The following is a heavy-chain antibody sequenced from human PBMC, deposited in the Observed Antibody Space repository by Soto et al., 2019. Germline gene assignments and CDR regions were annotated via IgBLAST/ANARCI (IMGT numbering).Heavy chain of an antibody. V-gene: IGHV1-3*01. J-gene: IGHJ5*02. D-gene: IGHD2-2*01. Sequence: ASVKVSCKAFGYTVTSYAMHWVRQAPGQRLEWMGWINAGNGNTKYSQKFQGRVTITRDTSASTAYMELSSLRSEDTAVYYCARDRGSCSSTSCHNWFDPWGQGTLVTVSS. CDR2: INAGNGNT. CDR3: ARDRGSCSSTSCHNWFDP. CDR1: GYTVTSYA.